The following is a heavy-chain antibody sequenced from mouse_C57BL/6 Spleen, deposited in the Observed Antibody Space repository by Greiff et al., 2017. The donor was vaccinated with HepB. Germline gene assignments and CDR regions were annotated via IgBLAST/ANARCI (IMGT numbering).Heavy chain of an antibody. J-gene: IGHJ2*01. CDR1: GFNIKDYY. Sequence: EVQLQQSGAELVRPGASVKLSCTASGFNIKDYYMHWVKQRPEQGLEWIGRIDPEDGDTEYAPKFQGKATMSADTSSNTAYLQLRSLTSEDTSVYYCTTIDYYGSSYGYWGQGTTLTVSS. CDR3: TTIDYYGSSYGY. CDR2: IDPEDGDT. V-gene: IGHV14-1*01. D-gene: IGHD1-1*01.